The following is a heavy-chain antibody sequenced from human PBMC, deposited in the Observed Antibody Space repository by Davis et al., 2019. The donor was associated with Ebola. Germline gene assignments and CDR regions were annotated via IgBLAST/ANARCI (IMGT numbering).Heavy chain of an antibody. CDR2: IIPIFGTA. J-gene: IGHJ5*02. CDR1: GGTFSSYA. V-gene: IGHV1-69*13. D-gene: IGHD1-26*01. Sequence: AASVKVSCKASGGTFSSYAISWVRQAPGQGLEWMGGIIPIFGTANYAQKFQGRVTITADESTSTAYMELSRLRSDDTAVYYCARGGQGVGAGRWLDPWGQGNLVIVSS. CDR3: ARGGQGVGAGRWLDP.